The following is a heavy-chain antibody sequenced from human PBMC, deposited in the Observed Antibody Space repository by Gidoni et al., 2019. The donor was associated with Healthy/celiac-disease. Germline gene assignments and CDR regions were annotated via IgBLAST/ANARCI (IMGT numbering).Heavy chain of an antibody. CDR3: ARHVLAPPWYFDY. J-gene: IGHJ4*02. CDR1: GGSISSYY. CDR2: IYYSGST. V-gene: IGHV4-59*08. D-gene: IGHD5-12*01. Sequence: QVQLQESGPGLVKPSETLSLTCTVPGGSISSYYWSWIRQPPGKGLEWIGYIYYSGSTNYNPSLKSRVTISVDTSKNQFSLKLSSVTAADTAVYYCARHVLAPPWYFDYWGQGTLVTVSS.